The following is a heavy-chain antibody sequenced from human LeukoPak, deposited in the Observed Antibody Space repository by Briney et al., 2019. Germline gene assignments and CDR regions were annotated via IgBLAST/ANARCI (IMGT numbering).Heavy chain of an antibody. CDR2: IYPGGSDT. CDR3: ARLYCNGGTCYLGYDY. Sequence: GESLKISCKGSGYSFTSYWIGWVRQMPGKGLERMGIIYPGGSDTRYSPSFQGQVTISADKSINTAYLQWSSLKASDTAMYYCARLYCNGGTCYLGYDYWGQGTLVTVSS. CDR1: GYSFTSYW. V-gene: IGHV5-51*01. J-gene: IGHJ4*02. D-gene: IGHD2-8*02.